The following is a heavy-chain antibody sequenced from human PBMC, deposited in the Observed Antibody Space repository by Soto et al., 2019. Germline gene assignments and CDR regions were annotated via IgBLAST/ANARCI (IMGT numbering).Heavy chain of an antibody. CDR2: ISGSGGST. V-gene: IGHV3-23*01. Sequence: PGGSLRLSCAASGFTFSSYAMSWVRQAPGKGLEWVSAISGSGGSTYYADSVKGRFTISRDNSKNTLYLQMNSLRAEDTAVYYCAKDQAIRPSSGLFDYWGQGTLVTVSS. CDR1: GFTFSSYA. CDR3: AKDQAIRPSSGLFDY. J-gene: IGHJ4*02.